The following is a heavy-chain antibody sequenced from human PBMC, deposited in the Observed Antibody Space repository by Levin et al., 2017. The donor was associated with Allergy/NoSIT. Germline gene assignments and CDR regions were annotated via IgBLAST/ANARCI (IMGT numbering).Heavy chain of an antibody. CDR3: AKTGCSSITCYINY. CDR1: GFTFDDYA. J-gene: IGHJ4*02. D-gene: IGHD2-2*02. CDR2: ISWNSGNI. Sequence: PGGSLRLSCAASGFTFDDYAMHWVRRAPGKGLEWVSSISWNSGNIGYADSVKGRFTISRDNAKNSLYLQMNSLRAEDTALYYCAKTGCSSITCYINYWGQGTLVTVSS. V-gene: IGHV3-9*01.